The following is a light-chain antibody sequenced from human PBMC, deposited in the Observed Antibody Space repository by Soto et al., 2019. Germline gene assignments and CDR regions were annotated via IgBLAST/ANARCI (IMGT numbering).Light chain of an antibody. V-gene: IGKV1-12*01. CDR1: QGISSS. CDR2: AAS. Sequence: DIQMAQSPSSVSASVGDRVTITCRASQGISSSLAWYQQRPGKAPKLLIYAASNLQNEVPSSFSGSGSGTDFTLPISSLQPEDFATYYCQQAKNFPWTFGQGTRVEIK. J-gene: IGKJ1*01. CDR3: QQAKNFPWT.